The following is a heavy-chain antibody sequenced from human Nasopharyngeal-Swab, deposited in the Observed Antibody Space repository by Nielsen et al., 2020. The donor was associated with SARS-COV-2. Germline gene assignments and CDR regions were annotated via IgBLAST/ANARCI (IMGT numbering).Heavy chain of an antibody. J-gene: IGHJ5*02. Sequence: ESLKISCTVSGGSISSSSYYWGWIRQPPGKGLEWIGSIYYSGSTYYNPSLKSRVTISVDTSKNQFSLKLSSVTAADTAVYYCARQLMYGGKGGNWFDPWGQGTLVTVSS. D-gene: IGHD4-23*01. V-gene: IGHV4-39*01. CDR2: IYYSGST. CDR1: GGSISSSSYY. CDR3: ARQLMYGGKGGNWFDP.